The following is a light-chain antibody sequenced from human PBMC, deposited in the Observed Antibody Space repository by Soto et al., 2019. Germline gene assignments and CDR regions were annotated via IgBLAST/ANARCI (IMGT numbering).Light chain of an antibody. CDR3: CSHAGSGV. CDR1: SSDVGSYNL. J-gene: IGLJ2*01. Sequence: QSVLTQPASVSGSPGQSITISCTGTSSDVGSYNLVSWYQQHPGKAPKLMIYEGSKRPSGVSNRFSGSKSGNTASLTISGLQAEDEADYYCCSHAGSGVFGGGTQLTVL. CDR2: EGS. V-gene: IGLV2-23*01.